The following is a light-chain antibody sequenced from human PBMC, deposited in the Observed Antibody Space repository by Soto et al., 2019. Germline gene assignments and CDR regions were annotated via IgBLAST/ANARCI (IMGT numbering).Light chain of an antibody. J-gene: IGKJ1*01. CDR1: QDINNW. Sequence: DIQMTQSPSSVSASVGDRVSITCRASQDINNWLAWYQQKPGKAPKLLIYATSTLQSGVPSRFCGSASGTDFTLTIISLQPEDFATYYCQQAKGFPWTFGQGTKVEIK. CDR2: ATS. CDR3: QQAKGFPWT. V-gene: IGKV1-12*01.